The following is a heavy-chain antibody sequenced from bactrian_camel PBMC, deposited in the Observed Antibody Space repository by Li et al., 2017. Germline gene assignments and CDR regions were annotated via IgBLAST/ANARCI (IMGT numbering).Heavy chain of an antibody. Sequence: VQLVESGGGSEQAGGSLRLSCASSDDIEGNYWMVWLRQPPGKEREEVASIYRNGTTWYAEAVKGRFTVSKDNARNTLYLQMNSLKPEDTAAYYCAADSTPGGRCRAPYGGSWHVEMWEYVYWGLGTQVTVS. CDR3: AADSTPGGRCRAPYGGSWHVEMWEYVY. J-gene: IGHJ4*01. CDR1: DDIEGNYW. V-gene: IGHV3S55*01. CDR2: IYRNGTT. D-gene: IGHD6*01.